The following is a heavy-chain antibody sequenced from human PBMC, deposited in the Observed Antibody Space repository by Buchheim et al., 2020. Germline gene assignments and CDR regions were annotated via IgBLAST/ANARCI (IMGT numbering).Heavy chain of an antibody. J-gene: IGHJ4*02. D-gene: IGHD3-22*01. Sequence: EVQLVESGGGLVQPGGSLRLSCAASGFTFSSYWMSWVRQAPGQGLEWVANIKQVGSEKYYVDSVKGRFTISRDNATNSLYLQMNSVRAEDTAVYYCARAEYYYDSSGYWYFDYWGQGTL. CDR2: IKQVGSEK. CDR3: ARAEYYYDSSGYWYFDY. CDR1: GFTFSSYW. V-gene: IGHV3-7*01.